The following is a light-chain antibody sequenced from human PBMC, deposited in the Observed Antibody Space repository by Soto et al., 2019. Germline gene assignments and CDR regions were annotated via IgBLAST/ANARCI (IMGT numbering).Light chain of an antibody. CDR3: QVWDTSSDHLYV. V-gene: IGLV3-21*02. CDR2: DDS. Sequence: YELTQTPSVSVAPGQTARITCGGNDIGSKSVHWYQQRPGQAPVLVVYDDSDRPSGIPDRFSGSKSENMATLTISRVEAGDEADYYCQVWDTSSDHLYVFGSGTKVTVL. CDR1: DIGSKS. J-gene: IGLJ1*01.